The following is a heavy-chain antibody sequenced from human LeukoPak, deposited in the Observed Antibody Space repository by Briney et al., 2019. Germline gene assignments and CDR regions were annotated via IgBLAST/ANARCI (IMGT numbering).Heavy chain of an antibody. V-gene: IGHV4-59*08. CDR3: ARRLLDYGGNPEGLSDY. CDR2: IYYSGST. CDR1: GGSISSYY. J-gene: IGHJ4*02. D-gene: IGHD4-23*01. Sequence: SETLSLTCTVSGGSISSYYWSWIRQPPGKGLEWIGYIYYSGSTYYNPSLKSRVTISVDTSKNQFSLKLSSVTAADTAVYYCARRLLDYGGNPEGLSDYWGQGTLVTVSS.